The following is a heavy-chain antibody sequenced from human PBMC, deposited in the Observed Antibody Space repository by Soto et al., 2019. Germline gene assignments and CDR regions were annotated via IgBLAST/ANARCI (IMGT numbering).Heavy chain of an antibody. CDR1: GFTFSSYG. Sequence: QVQLVESGGGVVQPGRSLRLSCAASGFTFSSYGMHWVRQAPGKGLEWVAVISYDGSNKYYADSVKGRFTISRDNSKNTLYLQMNRLRAEDTAVYYCAKDRRGPGYYYCGMDVWGQGTTVTVSS. V-gene: IGHV3-30*18. D-gene: IGHD3-10*01. CDR2: ISYDGSNK. J-gene: IGHJ6*02. CDR3: AKDRRGPGYYYCGMDV.